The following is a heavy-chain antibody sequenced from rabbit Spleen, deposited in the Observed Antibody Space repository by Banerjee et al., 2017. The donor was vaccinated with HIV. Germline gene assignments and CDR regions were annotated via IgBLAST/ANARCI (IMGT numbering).Heavy chain of an antibody. CDR1: GFSFSSSYY. D-gene: IGHD1-1*01. Sequence: QSLEESGGDLVKPGASLTLTCTASGFSFSSSYYMCWVRQAPGKGLEWIACIGAGSSGSTYYASWAKGRFTISKTSSTTVTLQMTSLTAADTATYLCARDLVGVIGWNFNLWGPGTLVTVS. V-gene: IGHV1S40*01. CDR3: ARDLVGVIGWNFNL. CDR2: IGAGSSGST. J-gene: IGHJ4*01.